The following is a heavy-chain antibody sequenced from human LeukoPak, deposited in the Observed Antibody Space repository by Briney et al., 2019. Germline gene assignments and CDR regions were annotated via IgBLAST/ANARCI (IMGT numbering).Heavy chain of an antibody. J-gene: IGHJ6*02. CDR3: ARGLRSEDYYGMDV. CDR1: GYTFTSYD. V-gene: IGHV1-8*01. Sequence: HGASVKVSCKASGYTFTSYDINWVRQATGQGLEWMGWMNPNSGNTGYAQKFQGRVTMTRNTSISTAYMELSSLRSEDTAVYHCARGLRSEDYYGMDVWGQGTTVTVSS. CDR2: MNPNSGNT.